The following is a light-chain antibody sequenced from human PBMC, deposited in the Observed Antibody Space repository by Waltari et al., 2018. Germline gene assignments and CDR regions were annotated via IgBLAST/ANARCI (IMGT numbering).Light chain of an antibody. CDR1: SRHSSYA. CDR3: QTWGTGIQV. Sequence: QLVLTQSPSASASLGASVKLTCTLSSRHSSYAIAWHHQQPEKGPRYLMKVNIDGSHNKGDGIPDRVSGSSSGAERYLTISSLQSEDEADYYCQTWGTGIQVFGGGTKLTVL. V-gene: IGLV4-69*01. CDR2: VNIDGSH. J-gene: IGLJ2*01.